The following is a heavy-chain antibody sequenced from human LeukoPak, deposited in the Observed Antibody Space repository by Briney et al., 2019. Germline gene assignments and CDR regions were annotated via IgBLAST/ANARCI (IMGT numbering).Heavy chain of an antibody. J-gene: IGHJ4*02. CDR3: AKDITGDREMLDY. CDR1: RFIFSRHA. D-gene: IGHD7-27*01. CDR2: ISWNSGSI. Sequence: GGSLRLSCAASRFIFSRHAMSWVRQAPGKGLEWVSGISWNSGSIGYADSVKGRFTISRDNAKNSLYLQMNSLRAEDTALYYCAKDITGDREMLDYWGQGTLVTVSS. V-gene: IGHV3-9*01.